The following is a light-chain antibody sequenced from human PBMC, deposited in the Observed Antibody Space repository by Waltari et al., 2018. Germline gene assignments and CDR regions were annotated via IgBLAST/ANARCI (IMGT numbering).Light chain of an antibody. J-gene: IGLJ2*01. V-gene: IGLV2-14*01. CDR3: SSYTSSSYVV. CDR2: EVS. Sequence: QSALTQPASVSGSPGQSITISCTGNSTDVGGSHYVPWYQQHPGKAPKLMIYEVSNRPSGVSNRFSGSKSGNTASLTISGLQAEDEADYYCSSYTSSSYVVFGGGTKLTVL. CDR1: STDVGGSHY.